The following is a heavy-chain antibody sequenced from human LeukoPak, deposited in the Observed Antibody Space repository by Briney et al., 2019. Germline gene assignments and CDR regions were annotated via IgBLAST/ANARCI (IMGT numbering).Heavy chain of an antibody. CDR2: ISGTGGST. Sequence: GRSLRLSCAVSGFTFTNHAMNWVRQAPGKGLEWVSGISGTGGSTFYADSVKGRFTISRDNSKNTLYLQMNSLRAGDTAVYYCAKVKEGGYDTYDAFDIWGQGTVVTVSS. CDR3: AKVKEGGYDTYDAFDI. J-gene: IGHJ3*02. D-gene: IGHD5-12*01. CDR1: GFTFTNHA. V-gene: IGHV3-23*01.